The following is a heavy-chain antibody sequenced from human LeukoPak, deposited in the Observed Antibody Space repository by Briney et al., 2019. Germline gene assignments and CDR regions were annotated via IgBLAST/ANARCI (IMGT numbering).Heavy chain of an antibody. CDR2: IYTSGST. Sequence: SETLSLTCTVSGGSINSGSYYWNWIRQPAGKGLEWIRRIYTSGSTNYNPSLKSRVTISIDTSKNQFSLKLSSVTAADTAVYYCGSYYYDSSGAFDIWGQGTMVTVSS. V-gene: IGHV4-61*02. CDR3: GSYYYDSSGAFDI. CDR1: GGSINSGSYY. J-gene: IGHJ3*02. D-gene: IGHD3-22*01.